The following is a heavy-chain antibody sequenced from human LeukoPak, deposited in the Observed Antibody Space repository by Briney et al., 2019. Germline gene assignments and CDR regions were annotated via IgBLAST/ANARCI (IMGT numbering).Heavy chain of an antibody. J-gene: IGHJ6*02. D-gene: IGHD4-11*01. CDR2: IYHSGST. Sequence: SETLSLTCAVYGGSFSGYYWSWIRQPPGKGLEWIGYIYHSGSTYYNPSLKSRVTISVDRSKNQFSLKLSSVTAADTAVYYCARLTTAAKQNYGMDVWGQGTTVTVSS. V-gene: IGHV4-34*01. CDR3: ARLTTAAKQNYGMDV. CDR1: GGSFSGYY.